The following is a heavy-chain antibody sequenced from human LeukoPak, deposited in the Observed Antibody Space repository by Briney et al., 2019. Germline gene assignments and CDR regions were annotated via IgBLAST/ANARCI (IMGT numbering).Heavy chain of an antibody. D-gene: IGHD3-10*01. V-gene: IGHV3-9*01. CDR3: AKGLWFGEFHPFDY. J-gene: IGHJ4*02. Sequence: GGSLRLSCAASGFTFDDYGMHWVRQAPGKGLEWVSGISWNSGSIGYADSVKGRFTISRDNAKNSLYLQMNSLRAEDTALYYCAKGLWFGEFHPFDYWGQGTLVAVSS. CDR1: GFTFDDYG. CDR2: ISWNSGSI.